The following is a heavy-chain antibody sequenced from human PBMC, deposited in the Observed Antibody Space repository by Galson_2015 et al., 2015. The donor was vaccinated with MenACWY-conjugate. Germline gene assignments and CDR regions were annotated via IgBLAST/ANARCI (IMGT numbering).Heavy chain of an antibody. J-gene: IGHJ4*02. D-gene: IGHD2-15*01. CDR3: ARSGGGYCSGGSCYYYY. Sequence: SVKVSCKASGYTFTSSAMNWVRQAPGQGLEWMGWINTDTGNPTYAQGFPGRFVFSLDTSVSTAYLQISSLKAEDTAVYYCARSGGGYCSGGSCYYYYWGQGTLLTVSS. V-gene: IGHV7-4-1*02. CDR2: INTDTGNP. CDR1: GYTFTSSA.